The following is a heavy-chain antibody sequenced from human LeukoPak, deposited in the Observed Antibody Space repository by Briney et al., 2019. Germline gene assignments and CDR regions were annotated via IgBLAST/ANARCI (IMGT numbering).Heavy chain of an antibody. CDR3: AKDRTAYDILTGYLFDY. J-gene: IGHJ4*02. CDR2: ISYDGSNK. D-gene: IGHD3-9*01. CDR1: GFTFSSYG. V-gene: IGHV3-30*18. Sequence: GRSLRLSCAASGFTFSSYGMHWVRQAPGKGLEWVAVISYDGSNKYYADSVKGRFTISRDNSKNTLYLQMNSLRAEDTAVYYCAKDRTAYDILTGYLFDYWGQGTLVTVSS.